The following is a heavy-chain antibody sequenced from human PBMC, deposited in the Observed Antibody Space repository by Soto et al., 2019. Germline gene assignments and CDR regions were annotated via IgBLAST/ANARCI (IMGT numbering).Heavy chain of an antibody. D-gene: IGHD6-19*01. CDR2: IIPILGIA. CDR1: GGTFSSYT. J-gene: IGHJ4*02. CDR3: ARGSIAVAGPDY. Sequence: QVQLVQSGAEVKKPGSSVKVSCKASGGTFSSYTISWVRQAPGQGLEWMGRIIPILGIANYAQKFQDRVTITADKSTSTAYMELSSLRSEDTAVYYCARGSIAVAGPDYWGQGTLVTVSS. V-gene: IGHV1-69*02.